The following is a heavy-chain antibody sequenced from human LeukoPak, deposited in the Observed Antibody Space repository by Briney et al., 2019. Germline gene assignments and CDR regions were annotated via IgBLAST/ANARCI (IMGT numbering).Heavy chain of an antibody. V-gene: IGHV1-46*01. CDR1: GYTFTGYY. D-gene: IGHD3-22*01. Sequence: ASVKVSCKASGYTFTGYYMHWVRQAPGQGLEWMGIINPSGGSTSYAQKFQGRVTMTRDTSTSTVYMELSSLRSEDTAVYYCARDYYDSSGYYYAPPSSIQHWGQGTLVTVSS. CDR3: ARDYYDSSGYYYAPPSSIQH. CDR2: INPSGGST. J-gene: IGHJ1*01.